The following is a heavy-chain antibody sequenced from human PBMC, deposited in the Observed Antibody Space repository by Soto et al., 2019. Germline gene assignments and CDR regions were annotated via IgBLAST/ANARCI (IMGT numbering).Heavy chain of an antibody. D-gene: IGHD1-1*01. CDR3: ATQENNGHCLY. J-gene: IGHJ4*02. Sequence: EVHLVESGGGLVQPGGSLRLSCAASGFTFSSPWMTWVRQAPGKGLEWVANIKQDGSQKYDVDSVRGRFTISRDYAKNSLYLQMNSLRAEDTAVYYCATQENNGHCLYWGPGTLVTVSS. CDR2: IKQDGSQK. V-gene: IGHV3-7*01. CDR1: GFTFSSPW.